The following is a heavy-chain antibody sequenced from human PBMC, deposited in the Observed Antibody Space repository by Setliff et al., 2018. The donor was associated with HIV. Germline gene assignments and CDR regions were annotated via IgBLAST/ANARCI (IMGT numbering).Heavy chain of an antibody. D-gene: IGHD5-12*01. CDR2: ISPALGTA. V-gene: IGHV1-69*08. CDR1: GGTFSNYP. J-gene: IGHJ4*02. CDR3: ARDAGYSGYVLDY. Sequence: SVKVSCKASGGTFSNYPISWVRLAPGQGLEWMGKISPALGTADYAQKFQGRVTITADQSTRTVYMELSSLRSEDTAVYYCARDAGYSGYVLDYWGQGTGVTVS.